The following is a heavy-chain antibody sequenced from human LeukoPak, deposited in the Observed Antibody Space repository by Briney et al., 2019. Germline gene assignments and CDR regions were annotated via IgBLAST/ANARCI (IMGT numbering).Heavy chain of an antibody. CDR1: GFTLSHYW. Sequence: GGSLRLSCAAFGFTLSHYWMSWVRQAPGKGLEWVANIRQDGNEIHYVDSVKCRFTISRDNAKNSLSLQMNSLRADDTAVYYCARDKRADEGSKFDYWGQGTLVTVSS. V-gene: IGHV3-7*03. CDR2: IRQDGNEI. J-gene: IGHJ4*02. CDR3: ARDKRADEGSKFDY. D-gene: IGHD1-26*01.